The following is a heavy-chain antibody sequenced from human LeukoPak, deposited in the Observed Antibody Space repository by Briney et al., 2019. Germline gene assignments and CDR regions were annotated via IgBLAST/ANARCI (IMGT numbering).Heavy chain of an antibody. CDR3: ARKSASGNYPLDY. D-gene: IGHD3-10*01. Sequence: GGTLRLSCAVSGFNFGGFSMTCVRHAPGKGLEWVSVISADSATTFYADSVKGRFTIFRDNAKNTVFLQMSSLRAKDTALYYCARKSASGNYPLDYWGQGTLVTVSS. V-gene: IGHV3-23*01. J-gene: IGHJ4*02. CDR2: ISADSATT. CDR1: GFNFGGFS.